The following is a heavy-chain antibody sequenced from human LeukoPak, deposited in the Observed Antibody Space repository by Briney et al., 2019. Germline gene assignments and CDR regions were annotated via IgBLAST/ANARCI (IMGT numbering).Heavy chain of an antibody. D-gene: IGHD3-10*01. CDR1: GFTFSSYG. CDR2: ISYDGSNK. Sequence: GGSLRLSCAASGFTFSSYGMHWVRQAPGKGLEWVAVISYDGSNKYYADSVKGRFTISRDNSKNTLYLQMNSLRAEDTAVYYCANAEVERMVRGVINLRRFDYWGQGTLVAVSS. CDR3: ANAEVERMVRGVINLRRFDY. V-gene: IGHV3-30*18. J-gene: IGHJ4*02.